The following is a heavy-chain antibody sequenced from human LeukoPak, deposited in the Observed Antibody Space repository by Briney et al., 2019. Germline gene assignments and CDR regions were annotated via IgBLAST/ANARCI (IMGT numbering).Heavy chain of an antibody. J-gene: IGHJ1*01. Sequence: PGGSLRLSCAASGFTFSSYWMHWVRQAPGKGLVWVSRINSDGSSTSYADSVKGRFTISRDNAKNTLYLQMNSLRAEDTAVYYCARANSPWGYSSGWYQYFQHWGQGTLVTVSS. CDR2: INSDGSST. V-gene: IGHV3-74*01. D-gene: IGHD6-19*01. CDR1: GFTFSSYW. CDR3: ARANSPWGYSSGWYQYFQH.